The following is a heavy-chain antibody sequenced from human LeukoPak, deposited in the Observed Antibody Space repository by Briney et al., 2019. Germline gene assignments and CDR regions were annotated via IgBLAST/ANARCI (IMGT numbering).Heavy chain of an antibody. J-gene: IGHJ4*02. CDR2: LSGSGGST. V-gene: IGHV3-23*01. CDR3: AKDPHTGYSFAY. CDR1: GFTFSSYA. D-gene: IGHD5-18*01. Sequence: PGGPLRLSCVFSGFTFSSYAMSWVRQAPGKGLEWVSSLSGSGGSTYYADSVKGRFTISRDNSKNTLHLQMNSLRVEDTAVYYCAKDPHTGYSFAYWGQGTLVTVSS.